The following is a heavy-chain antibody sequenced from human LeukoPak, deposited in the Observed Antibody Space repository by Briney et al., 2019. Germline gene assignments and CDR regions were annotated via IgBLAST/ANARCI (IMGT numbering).Heavy chain of an antibody. CDR1: GYSFTGYY. D-gene: IGHD3-3*01. V-gene: IGHV1-2*02. CDR3: ATVASIRRFYFDF. CDR2: INPDSGDT. Sequence: GASVKVSCKASGYSFTGYYIHWVRQAPGQWLEWMGWINPDSGDTEYSQRFQGRITLTSDTSVTTAYMELSSLRSDDTAIFYCATVASIRRFYFDFWGQGTLVTVSS. J-gene: IGHJ4*02.